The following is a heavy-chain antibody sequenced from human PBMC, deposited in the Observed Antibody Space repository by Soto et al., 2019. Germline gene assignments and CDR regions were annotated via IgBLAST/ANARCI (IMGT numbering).Heavy chain of an antibody. D-gene: IGHD3-10*01. Sequence: SETLSLTCTVSGASINSGDSYWNWIRQQPGEGLQWIGYITYRGATYSIPSLKSRVTMSVDTSKNQFSLKLSSVSAADTGMYYCETDSGESLRFFDYWGQGAPVTVSS. CDR2: ITYRGAT. J-gene: IGHJ4*02. CDR1: GASINSGDSY. V-gene: IGHV4-31*03. CDR3: ETDSGESLRFFDY.